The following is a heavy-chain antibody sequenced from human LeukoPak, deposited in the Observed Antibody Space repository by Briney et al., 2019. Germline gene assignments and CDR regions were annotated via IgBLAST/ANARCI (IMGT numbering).Heavy chain of an antibody. CDR3: AKDPGGAVAGTFDY. D-gene: IGHD6-13*01. Sequence: GGSLRLSCAASGFTFDDYAMHWVRQAPGKGLEWVSGISWNSGSIGYADSVKGRFTISRDNAKNSLYLQMNSLRAEDTALYYCAKDPGGAVAGTFDYWGQGTLVTVSS. CDR2: ISWNSGSI. V-gene: IGHV3-9*01. CDR1: GFTFDDYA. J-gene: IGHJ4*02.